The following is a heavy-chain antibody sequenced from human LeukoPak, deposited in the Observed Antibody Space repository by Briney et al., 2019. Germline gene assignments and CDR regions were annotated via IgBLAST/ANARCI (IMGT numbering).Heavy chain of an antibody. CDR3: ARSPCSSTSCYYYYGMDV. CDR1: SGSFSGYY. V-gene: IGHV4-34*01. J-gene: IGHJ6*02. CDR2: INHSGST. D-gene: IGHD2-2*01. Sequence: SETLSLTCAVSSGSFSGYYWSWIRQPPGKGLEWIGEINHSGSTNFNPSIKSRVTISLDTSKNQFSLKVSSVTAADTAVYYCARSPCSSTSCYYYYGMDVWGQGTTVTVSS.